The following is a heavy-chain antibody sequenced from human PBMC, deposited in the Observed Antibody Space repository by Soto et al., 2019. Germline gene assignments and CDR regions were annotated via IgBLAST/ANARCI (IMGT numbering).Heavy chain of an antibody. J-gene: IGHJ4*02. V-gene: IGHV3-33*01. CDR3: XXXXXXXXXY. Sequence: QVQLVESGGGVVQPGRSLRLSCAASGFTFSSYGMQWXXXXXXKGLEWVAVIWFDGXXXXXAXSVKGRFTISRDNSNXXXXXXXXXXXXXXXXXXXXXXXXXXXXXYWGQGTLVTVSS. CDR2: IWFDGXXX. CDR1: GFTFSSYG.